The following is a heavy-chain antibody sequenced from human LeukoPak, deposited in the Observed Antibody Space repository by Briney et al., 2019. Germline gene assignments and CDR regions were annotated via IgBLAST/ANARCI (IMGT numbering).Heavy chain of an antibody. CDR3: ARDLVVVTGLRTRGSFDI. J-gene: IGHJ3*02. CDR1: GYNFTIYY. Sequence: ASVKVSCKASGYNFTIYYMHWGRHAPGQGLEWMGIINPSGGTTSYAQKFQGRVTVTRDTSTSTVYMELSSLRSEDTAVYYCARDLVVVTGLRTRGSFDIWGQGTMVTVSS. V-gene: IGHV1-46*01. D-gene: IGHD2-21*02. CDR2: INPSGGTT.